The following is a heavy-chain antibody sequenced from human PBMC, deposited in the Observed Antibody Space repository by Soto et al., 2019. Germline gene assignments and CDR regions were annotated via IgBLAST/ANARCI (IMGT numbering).Heavy chain of an antibody. CDR1: GFTFSSYA. D-gene: IGHD3-10*01. V-gene: IGHV3-9*01. CDR2: INWNSGSI. J-gene: IGHJ6*02. CDR3: AKDRGSGSYAANYYYYGMDV. Sequence: SLRLSCAASGFTFSSYAMHWVRQAPGKGLEWVSGINWNSGSIGYADSVKGRFTISRDNAKTSLYLQMNSLRAEDTALYYCAKDRGSGSYAANYYYYGMDVWGQGTTVTVSS.